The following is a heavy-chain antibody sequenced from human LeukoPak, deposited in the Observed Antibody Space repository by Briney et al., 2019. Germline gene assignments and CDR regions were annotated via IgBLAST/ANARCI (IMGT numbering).Heavy chain of an antibody. Sequence: PGGSLRLSCAASGFTFDDYGLHWVRQVPGKGLEWVSGISYQSARSDADSVKGRFTISRDNAKNLLYLLMDSLRPEDSALYYCVKDAGIAARPWYFDSWGQGTQVIVSS. CDR2: ISYQSAR. CDR3: VKDAGIAARPWYFDS. V-gene: IGHV3-9*01. D-gene: IGHD6-6*01. CDR1: GFTFDDYG. J-gene: IGHJ4*02.